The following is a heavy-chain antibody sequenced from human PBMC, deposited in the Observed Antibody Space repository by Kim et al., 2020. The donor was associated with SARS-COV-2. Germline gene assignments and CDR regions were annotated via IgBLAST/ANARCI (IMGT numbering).Heavy chain of an antibody. D-gene: IGHD3-9*01. CDR2: ISGSGGST. Sequence: GGSLRLSCAASGFTFSSYAMSWVRQAPGKGLEWVSAISGSGGSTYYADSVKGRFTISRDNSKNTLYLQMNSLRAEDTAVYYCAKNMVLRYLGWTTRFDYWGQGTLVTVSS. CDR1: GFTFSSYA. V-gene: IGHV3-23*01. J-gene: IGHJ4*02. CDR3: AKNMVLRYLGWTTRFDY.